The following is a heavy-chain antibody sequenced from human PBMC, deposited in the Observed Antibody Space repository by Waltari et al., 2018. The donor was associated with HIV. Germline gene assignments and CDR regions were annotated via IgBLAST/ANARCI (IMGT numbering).Heavy chain of an antibody. Sequence: QVQLVQSGAEVRTPGSSVKVSCKASGGSFTSYSINWVRQAPGQGLEWMGRVIPMSGTTNKAQKFQGRVTITADKSTTTSYMELTSLRTEDTAAYYCASARETMGVDFDFWGQGTLVTVSS. D-gene: IGHD3-10*01. CDR3: ASARETMGVDFDF. CDR2: VIPMSGTT. V-gene: IGHV1-69*08. CDR1: GGSFTSYS. J-gene: IGHJ4*02.